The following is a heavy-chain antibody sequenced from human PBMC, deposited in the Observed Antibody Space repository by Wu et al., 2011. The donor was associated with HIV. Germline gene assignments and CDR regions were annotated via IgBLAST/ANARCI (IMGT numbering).Heavy chain of an antibody. CDR3: ARGESLSYYDSSGYSYYFDY. D-gene: IGHD3-22*01. J-gene: IGHJ4*02. Sequence: QVQLVQSGAEVKKPGASVKVSCKASGYTFTSYYMHWVRQAPGQGLEWMGIINPSGGSTNYAQKFQGRVTMTRDTSTSTVYMELSSLRSEDTALYYCARGESLSYYDSSGYSYYFDYWGQGTLVTVSS. CDR1: GYTFTSYY. CDR2: INPSGGST. V-gene: IGHV1-46*01.